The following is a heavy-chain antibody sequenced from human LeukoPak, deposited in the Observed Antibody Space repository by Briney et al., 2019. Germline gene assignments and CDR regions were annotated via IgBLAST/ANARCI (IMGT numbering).Heavy chain of an antibody. CDR3: AAGLEAATNMLDYYYYGMDV. V-gene: IGHV1-58*02. CDR2: IVVGSGNT. D-gene: IGHD5-24*01. J-gene: IGHJ6*02. CDR1: GFTVSSSA. Sequence: VTSVKVSCKASGFTVSSSAMQWVRQARGQRLEWIGWIVVGSGNTNYAQKFQERVTITRDMSTSTAYMELSSLRSEDTAVYYCAAGLEAATNMLDYYYYGMDVWGQGTTVTVSS.